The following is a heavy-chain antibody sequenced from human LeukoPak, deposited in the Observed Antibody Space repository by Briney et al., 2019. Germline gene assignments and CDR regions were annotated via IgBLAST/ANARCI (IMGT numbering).Heavy chain of an antibody. CDR2: IYYSGST. J-gene: IGHJ4*02. CDR3: ARSNWNAFSTNECYFDY. Sequence: SETLSLTCTVSGGSISSYYWSWIPQPPGKGLEWIGYIYYSGSTNYNPSLKSRVTISVDTSKNQFSLKLSSVTAADTAVYYCARSNWNAFSTNECYFDYWGQGTLVTVSS. CDR1: GGSISSYY. V-gene: IGHV4-59*08. D-gene: IGHD1-1*01.